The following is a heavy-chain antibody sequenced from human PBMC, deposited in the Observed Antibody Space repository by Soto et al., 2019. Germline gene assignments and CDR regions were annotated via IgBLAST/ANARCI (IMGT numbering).Heavy chain of an antibody. Sequence: GGSLRLSCAASGFTFSSYWMSWVRQAPGKGLEWVVNIKQDGSEKYYVDSVKGRFSISRDNAKNSLYLQMNSLRAEDTAVYYCARDIEASPSHAFDIWGQGTIVTVSS. CDR1: GFTFSSYW. J-gene: IGHJ3*02. V-gene: IGHV3-7*03. CDR2: IKQDGSEK. D-gene: IGHD3-16*02. CDR3: ARDIEASPSHAFDI.